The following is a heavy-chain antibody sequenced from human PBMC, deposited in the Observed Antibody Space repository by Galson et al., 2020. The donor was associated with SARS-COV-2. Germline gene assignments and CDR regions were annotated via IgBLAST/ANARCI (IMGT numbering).Heavy chain of an antibody. CDR2: IFYDGSDK. D-gene: IGHD6-19*01. V-gene: IGHV3-33*01. CDR3: ARDGQSSSGWAFDY. Sequence: GGSLRLSCAASGFTSSDHAMHWVRQAPGKGLEWVAQIFYDGSDKYYGDSVKGRFTISRDSSKKMVYLQMNNLRADDTAVYYCARDGQSSSGWAFDYWGQGTLVTVSS. J-gene: IGHJ4*02. CDR1: GFTSSDHA.